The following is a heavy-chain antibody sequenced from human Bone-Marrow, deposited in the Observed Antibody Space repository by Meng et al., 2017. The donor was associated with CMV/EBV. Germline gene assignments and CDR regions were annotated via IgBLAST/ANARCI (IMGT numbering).Heavy chain of an antibody. CDR1: GFTFSSYD. CDR3: ASDLSRGYCSSTSCYPNFDY. CDR2: INSDGSTT. J-gene: IGHJ4*02. D-gene: IGHD2-2*01. V-gene: IGHV3-74*01. Sequence: GGSLRLSCAACGFTFSSYDMHWVRQAPGKGLVWVSRINSDGSTTSYADSVKGRFSISRDNAKNTLYLQMNSLRAEDTAVYYCASDLSRGYCSSTSCYPNFDYWGQGTLVTVSS.